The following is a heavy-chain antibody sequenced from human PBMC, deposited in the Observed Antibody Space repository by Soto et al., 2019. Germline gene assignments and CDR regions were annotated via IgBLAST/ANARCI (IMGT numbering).Heavy chain of an antibody. CDR1: GYTFTSYG. D-gene: IGHD2-15*01. V-gene: IGHV1-18*01. J-gene: IGHJ5*02. CDR2: ISPYNGNT. CDR3: ARGGLGHWSGGSCPKSWFDP. Sequence: GASVKVSCKASGYTFTSYGISWVRQAPGQGLEWMGWISPYNGNTNYAQKLQGRVTMTTDTSTSTAYMELRSLRSDDTAVYYCARGGLGHWSGGSCPKSWFDPWGQGTLVTSPQ.